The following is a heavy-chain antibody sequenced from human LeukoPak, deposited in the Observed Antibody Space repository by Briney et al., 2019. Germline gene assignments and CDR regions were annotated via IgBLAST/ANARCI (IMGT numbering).Heavy chain of an antibody. CDR2: IYYSGST. V-gene: IGHV4-59*01. CDR1: GGSISSYY. CDR3: ARSSYYYGMDV. J-gene: IGHJ6*02. Sequence: PSETLSLTCTVSGGSISSYYWSWIRQTPGKGLEWIGYIYYSGSTNYNPSLKSRVTISVDTSKNQFSLKLSSVTAADTAVYYCARSSYYYGMDVWGQGTTVTVSS.